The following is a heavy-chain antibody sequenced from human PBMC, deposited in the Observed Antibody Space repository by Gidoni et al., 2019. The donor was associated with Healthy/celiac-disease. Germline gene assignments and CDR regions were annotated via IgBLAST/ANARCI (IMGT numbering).Heavy chain of an antibody. CDR1: GGSFSGYY. CDR2: INHSGST. V-gene: IGHV4-34*01. Sequence: QVQLQQWGAGRLKPSETLSLTGAVNGGSFSGYYWSWLRQPPGKGLEWIGEINHSGSTNYNPSLQSRVTISVDTSKNQFSLKLSSVTAADTAVYYCARVGAARGLGYWGQGTLVTVSS. CDR3: ARVGAARGLGY. D-gene: IGHD6-6*01. J-gene: IGHJ4*02.